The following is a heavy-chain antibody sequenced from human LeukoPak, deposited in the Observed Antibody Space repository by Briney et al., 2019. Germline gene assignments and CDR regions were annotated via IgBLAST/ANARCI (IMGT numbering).Heavy chain of an antibody. J-gene: IGHJ4*02. CDR3: AREPLLEYFDY. CDR1: GFTFSSYS. V-gene: IGHV3-21*01. Sequence: GGSLRLSCAASGFTFSSYSMNWVRQAPGKGLEWVSLISSSSNYIYYADSVKGRFIVCRDNAKNSLYLQMNSLRAEDTAVYYCAREPLLEYFDYWGQGTLVTVSS. D-gene: IGHD3-10*01. CDR2: ISSSSNYI.